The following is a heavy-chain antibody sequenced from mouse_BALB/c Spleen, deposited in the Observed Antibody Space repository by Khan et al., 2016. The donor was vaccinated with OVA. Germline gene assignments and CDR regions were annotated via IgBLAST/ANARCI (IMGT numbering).Heavy chain of an antibody. CDR3: ARSYRFYTMDY. V-gene: IGHV5-12-1*01. CDR1: GFAFSSYD. J-gene: IGHJ4*01. CDR2: ISNGGINT. D-gene: IGHD2-14*01. Sequence: EVELVESGGGLVKPGGSLKLSCAASGFAFSSYDMSWVRQTPEKRLEWVAYISNGGINTYYPDTVKGRFSISRDNAKNTLYLQVSSLESEDTAMYYCARSYRFYTMDYWDQRTSVTVSS.